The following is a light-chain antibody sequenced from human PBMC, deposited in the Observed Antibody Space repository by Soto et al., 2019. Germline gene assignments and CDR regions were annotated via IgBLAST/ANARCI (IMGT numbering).Light chain of an antibody. CDR2: DVS. Sequence: QSALTQPASVSGSPGQSITISCTGTSSDVGGYNYVSWYQHHPGKAPKPMIYDVSNRPSGVSNRFSGSKSGNTASLSISGLQPEDEADYYCSSYRTSNARQIVCGTGTKVTVL. J-gene: IGLJ1*01. V-gene: IGLV2-14*03. CDR1: SSDVGGYNY. CDR3: SSYRTSNARQIV.